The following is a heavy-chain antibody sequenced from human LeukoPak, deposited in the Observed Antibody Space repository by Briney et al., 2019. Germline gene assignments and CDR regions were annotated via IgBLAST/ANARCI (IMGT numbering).Heavy chain of an antibody. CDR1: GFTFSSYG. J-gene: IGHJ1*01. Sequence: GGSLRLSCAASGFTFSSYGMHWVRQAPGKGLEWVAVISYDGSNKYYADSVKGRFTISRDNSKNTLYLQMNSLRAEDTAVYYCAKDLPSSSWYKYFQHWGQGTLVTVSS. V-gene: IGHV3-30*18. CDR2: ISYDGSNK. CDR3: AKDLPSSSWYKYFQH. D-gene: IGHD6-13*01.